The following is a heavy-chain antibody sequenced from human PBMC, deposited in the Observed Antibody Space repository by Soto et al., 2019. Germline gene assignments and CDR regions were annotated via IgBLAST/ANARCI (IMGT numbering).Heavy chain of an antibody. CDR3: ARGPTVVGGYYLEGKWFDP. D-gene: IGHD3-22*01. CDR1: GGSISSGGYY. J-gene: IGHJ5*02. Sequence: KPSETLSLTCTVSGGSISSGGYYWSWIRQHPGKGLEWIGYIYYSGSTYYNPSLKSRVTISVDTSKNQFSLKLSSVTAADTAVYYCARGPTVVGGYYLEGKWFDPWGQGTMVTVSS. V-gene: IGHV4-31*03. CDR2: IYYSGST.